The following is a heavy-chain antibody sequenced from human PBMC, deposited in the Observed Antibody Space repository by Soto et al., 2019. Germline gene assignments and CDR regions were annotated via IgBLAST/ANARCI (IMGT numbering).Heavy chain of an antibody. V-gene: IGHV4-39*01. Sequence: QLQLQESGPGLVKPSETLSLTCTVSGGSISSSSYYWGWIRQPPGKGLEWIGSFYYSGSTYYNPSLKSRVTISVDTSKNPSSLPLSSVTAADTAVYYCARLYGGSLVDYWCQGTLVTVSS. D-gene: IGHD2-15*01. CDR1: GGSISSSSYY. CDR3: ARLYGGSLVDY. J-gene: IGHJ4*02. CDR2: FYYSGST.